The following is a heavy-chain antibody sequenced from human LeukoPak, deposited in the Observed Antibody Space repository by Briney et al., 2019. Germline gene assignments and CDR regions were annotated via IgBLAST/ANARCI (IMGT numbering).Heavy chain of an antibody. J-gene: IGHJ4*02. CDR3: ARDPSGSCYFDN. V-gene: IGHV4-34*01. D-gene: IGHD1-26*01. Sequence: TASPTLSLTCAVYGGSFSGYYWSWVRHPPGKWLEWIGEINHNGSTNYNPSLKSRVTISVDTSKNQFSLKLTSVTAADTAVYYCARDPSGSCYFDNWGQGTLVTVAS. CDR2: INHNGST. CDR1: GGSFSGYY.